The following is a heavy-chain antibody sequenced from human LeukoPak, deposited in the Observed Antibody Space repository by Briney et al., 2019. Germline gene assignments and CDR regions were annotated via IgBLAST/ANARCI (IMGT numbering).Heavy chain of an antibody. CDR2: INSDGSST. CDR3: AKPTRGSGSFLIDF. Sequence: PGGSLRLSCAASGFTFSRYYMHWVRQAPGKGLVWVSRINSDGSSTTYADSVKGRFTISRDNSKNTLYLQMNSLRAEDTAVYYCAKPTRGSGSFLIDFWGQGTLVTVSS. D-gene: IGHD1-26*01. J-gene: IGHJ4*02. CDR1: GFTFSRYY. V-gene: IGHV3-74*01.